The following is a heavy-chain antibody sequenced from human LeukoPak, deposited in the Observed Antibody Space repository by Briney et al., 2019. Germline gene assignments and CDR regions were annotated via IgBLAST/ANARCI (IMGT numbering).Heavy chain of an antibody. Sequence: GGSLRLSCAASGFTFSNYWMHWVRQAPGKGLVWVSIINTDGSSTYYADFVKGRFTISRDNSKNTLYLQMNSLRAEDTAVYYCAKAGDLDYWGQGTLVTVSS. V-gene: IGHV3-74*01. CDR2: INTDGSST. J-gene: IGHJ4*02. CDR3: AKAGDLDY. D-gene: IGHD7-27*01. CDR1: GFTFSNYW.